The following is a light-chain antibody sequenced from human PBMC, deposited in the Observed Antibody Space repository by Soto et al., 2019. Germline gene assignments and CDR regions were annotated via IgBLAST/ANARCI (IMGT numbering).Light chain of an antibody. J-gene: IGKJ1*01. V-gene: IGKV3-20*01. Sequence: EVVLTQSPGTLSLSPGERATLSCRASQSVSSSYLAWYQQKPGQAPRLLIYVASSRATGIPDRFSRSRSGTDFPFTSIGLETEPFTVYHGQQYGSSLKELGQGTKVEIK. CDR3: QQYGSSLKE. CDR1: QSVSSSY. CDR2: VAS.